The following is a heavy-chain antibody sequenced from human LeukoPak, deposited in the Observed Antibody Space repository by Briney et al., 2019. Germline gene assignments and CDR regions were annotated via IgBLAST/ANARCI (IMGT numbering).Heavy chain of an antibody. CDR1: GVTFSGYY. D-gene: IGHD3-10*01. Sequence: SETLSLTCAAYGVTFSGYYWSWIRQPPGKGLEWIGEINHSGSTNDNTSRKCRVTISVVTSKNAFSLKLRSVTTADTDVYYCARMVRGVKWFDPWGQGTLVTVSS. CDR2: INHSGST. V-gene: IGHV4-34*01. CDR3: ARMVRGVKWFDP. J-gene: IGHJ5*02.